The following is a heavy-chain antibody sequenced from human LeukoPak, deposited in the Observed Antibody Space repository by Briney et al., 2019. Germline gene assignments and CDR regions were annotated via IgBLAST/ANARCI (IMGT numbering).Heavy chain of an antibody. CDR2: ISYDGSNK. CDR1: GFTFSSYA. CDR3: ARGVQIAVARYYYGMDV. V-gene: IGHV3-30-3*01. D-gene: IGHD6-19*01. J-gene: IGHJ6*02. Sequence: GRSLRLSCAASGFTFSSYAMHWVRQAPGKGLEWVAVISYDGSNKYYADSVKGRFTISRDNSKNTLYLQMNSLRAEDTAVYYCARGVQIAVARYYYGMDVWGQGTTVTVSS.